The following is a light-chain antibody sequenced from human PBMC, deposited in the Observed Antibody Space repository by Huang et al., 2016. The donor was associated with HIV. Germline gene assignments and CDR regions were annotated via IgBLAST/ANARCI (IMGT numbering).Light chain of an antibody. CDR1: QGIDSY. V-gene: IGKV1D-8*01. CDR3: QQYYTFPWT. Sequence: VIWMTQSPSLLSASKGDKVTIHCRLSQGIDSYLSLYKQKPAKAPELLISAASTLQGGVPSRFNGSGSGTDFTLTISRLQSEDFANYYCQQYYTFPWTFGQGTKVDVK. J-gene: IGKJ1*01. CDR2: AAS.